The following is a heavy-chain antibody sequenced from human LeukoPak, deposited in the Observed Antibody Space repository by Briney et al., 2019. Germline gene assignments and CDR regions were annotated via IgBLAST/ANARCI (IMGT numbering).Heavy chain of an antibody. CDR1: GFTFSTYE. J-gene: IGHJ5*02. Sequence: GGSLRLSCAASGFTFSTYEMNWVRQAPGKGLEWISYIGSSDTPIFCADSVRGRFTISRDNAKHSLYLQMNSLRVEDTAVYYCARESTDGFDTWGQGTLVTVSS. V-gene: IGHV3-48*03. CDR3: ARESTDGFDT. CDR2: IGSSDTPI.